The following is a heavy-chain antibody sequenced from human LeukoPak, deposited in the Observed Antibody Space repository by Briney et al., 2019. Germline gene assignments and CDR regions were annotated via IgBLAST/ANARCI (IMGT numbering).Heavy chain of an antibody. CDR3: ARRYTTLDY. D-gene: IGHD3-9*01. Sequence: PSETLSLTCAVYGGSFSGYYWSWIRQPPGKGLEWIGEINHSGSTNYNPSLKSPVTISVDTSKNQFSLKLSSVTAADTAVYYCARRYTTLDYWGEGTLVTVSS. J-gene: IGHJ4*02. CDR2: INHSGST. CDR1: GGSFSGYY. V-gene: IGHV4-34*01.